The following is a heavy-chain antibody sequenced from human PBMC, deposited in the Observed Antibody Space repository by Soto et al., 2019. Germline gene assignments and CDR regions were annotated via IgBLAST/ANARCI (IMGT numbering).Heavy chain of an antibody. D-gene: IGHD3-22*01. V-gene: IGHV1-69*06. CDR1: GGTFSSYA. J-gene: IGHJ4*02. CDR2: IIPIFGTA. Sequence: SVKVSCKASGGTFSSYAISWVRQAPGQGLEWMGGIIPIFGTANYAQKFQGRVTITADKSTSTAYMELSSLRSEDTAVYYCARAAQYYYDSSGYYDFDYWGQGTPVTVSS. CDR3: ARAAQYYYDSSGYYDFDY.